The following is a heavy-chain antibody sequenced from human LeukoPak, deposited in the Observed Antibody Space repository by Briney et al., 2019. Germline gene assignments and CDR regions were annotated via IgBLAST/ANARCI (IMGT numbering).Heavy chain of an antibody. CDR1: GLTFSNYA. CDR3: AKDLRGYYRPMDY. D-gene: IGHD2-8*01. CDR2: IGSGGDSP. J-gene: IGHJ4*02. V-gene: IGHV3-23*01. Sequence: GGSLRLSCAASGLTFSNYAMNWVRQAPGKGLEWVSGIGSGGDSPDYADSVKGRFTISRDNSKNTMYLQMNSLRVEDTAVYYRAKDLRGYYRPMDYWGQGTLVTVSS.